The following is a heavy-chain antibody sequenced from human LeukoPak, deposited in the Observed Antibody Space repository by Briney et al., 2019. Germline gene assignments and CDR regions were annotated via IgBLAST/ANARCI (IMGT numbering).Heavy chain of an antibody. D-gene: IGHD6-13*01. V-gene: IGHV3-21*01. CDR1: GFSFSRYS. J-gene: IGHJ4*02. CDR3: AKDSSSWEFDY. CDR2: ISSSANYI. Sequence: GGSLRLSCAASGFSFSRYSVSWVRQTPGKGLEWVSTISSSANYIYYLDSLKGRFTISRDNVKNSLYLQMNSLRAEDTAVYYCAKDSSSWEFDYWGQGTLVTVSS.